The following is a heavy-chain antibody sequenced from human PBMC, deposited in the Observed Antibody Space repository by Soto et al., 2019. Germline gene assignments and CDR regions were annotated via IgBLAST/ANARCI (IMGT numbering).Heavy chain of an antibody. J-gene: IGHJ4*02. V-gene: IGHV4-4*02. CDR3: ARDQGSHPGD. CDR1: GVSISSDNW. CDR2: IRHSGST. Sequence: QVQLQESGPGLVRPSGTVSLTCAVSGVSISSDNWWSWVRQPPGKALEGIGEIRHSGSTNYNPSLKSRATMSVVPSKELFSLPLTSLTAAETAFYYCARDQGSHPGDWGQGAVVSVSS. D-gene: IGHD6-13*01.